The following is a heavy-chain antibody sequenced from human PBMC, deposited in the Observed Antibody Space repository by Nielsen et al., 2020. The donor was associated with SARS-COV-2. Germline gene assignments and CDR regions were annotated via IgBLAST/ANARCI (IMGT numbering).Heavy chain of an antibody. CDR3: ARARGDYALDY. CDR1: GGSISSYY. CDR2: IYYSGST. V-gene: IGHV4-59*12. J-gene: IGHJ4*02. Sequence: SETLSLTCTVSGGSISSYYWGWIWQPPGKGLEWIGYIYYSGSTNYNPSLKSRVTISVDTSKNQFSLKLSSVTAADTAVYYCARARGDYALDYWGQGTLVTVSS. D-gene: IGHD4-17*01.